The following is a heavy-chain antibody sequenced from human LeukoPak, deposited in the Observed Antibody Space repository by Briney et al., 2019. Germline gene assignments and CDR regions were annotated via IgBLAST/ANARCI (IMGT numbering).Heavy chain of an antibody. J-gene: IGHJ4*02. CDR3: AKDWGYSYSYSYYFDY. Sequence: GALRLSCAASGFTFSSYAMSWVRQAPGKGLELVSAISGSGGSTYYADSVKGRFTISRDNSKNTLYLQMNSLRAEDTAVYYCAKDWGYSYSYSYYFDYWGQGTLVTVSS. D-gene: IGHD5-18*01. CDR2: ISGSGGST. CDR1: GFTFSSYA. V-gene: IGHV3-23*01.